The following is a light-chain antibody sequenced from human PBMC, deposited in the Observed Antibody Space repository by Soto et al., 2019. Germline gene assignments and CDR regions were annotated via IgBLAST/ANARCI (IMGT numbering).Light chain of an antibody. CDR1: SSDVGGYNY. Sequence: SALAQPASVSGSPGQSITISCTRTSSDVGGYNYVSWYQQHPGKAPKLMIYDVSNRPSGVSNRFSGSKSGNTASLTISGLQAEDEADYYCSSYTSSSTNYVFGTGTKVTVL. V-gene: IGLV2-14*01. CDR3: SSYTSSSTNYV. CDR2: DVS. J-gene: IGLJ1*01.